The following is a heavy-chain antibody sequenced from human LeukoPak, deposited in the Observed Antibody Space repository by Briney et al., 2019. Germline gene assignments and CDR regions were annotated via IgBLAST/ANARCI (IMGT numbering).Heavy chain of an antibody. CDR3: ARSYMVRGVITQFDY. D-gene: IGHD3-10*01. Sequence: SETLSLTCTVSGGSISSYYWSWIRQPAGKGLEWIGRIYSSGSTDYNPSLKSRVTMSVDTSKNQFSLKLSSVTAADSAVYYCARSYMVRGVITQFDYWGQGTLVTVSS. CDR2: IYSSGST. V-gene: IGHV4-4*07. J-gene: IGHJ4*02. CDR1: GGSISSYY.